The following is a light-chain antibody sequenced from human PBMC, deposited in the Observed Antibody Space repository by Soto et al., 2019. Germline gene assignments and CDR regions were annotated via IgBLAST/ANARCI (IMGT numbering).Light chain of an antibody. Sequence: EIVLTQFPGILSLSPGERATLSCRASQTVSDNFLAWYQQKPGQSPRLLIYFTSSRATGIPDTFRGSGSGTDFTLTISRLEPEDFAVYYCQQYGTSPVTFGQGTKLEIQ. J-gene: IGKJ2*01. CDR3: QQYGTSPVT. CDR2: FTS. CDR1: QTVSDNF. V-gene: IGKV3-20*01.